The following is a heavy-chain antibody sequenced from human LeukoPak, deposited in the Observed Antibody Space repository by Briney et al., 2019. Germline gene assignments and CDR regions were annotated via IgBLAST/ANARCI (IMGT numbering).Heavy chain of an antibody. V-gene: IGHV4-34*01. CDR1: GGSFSGYY. Sequence: SETLSLTCAVYGGSFSGYYWSWIRQPPGKGLEWIGEINHSGSTNYNPSLKSRVTISVDTSKNQFSLKLSSVTAADTAVYYCARVRLTASIDYWGQGTLVTVSS. CDR2: INHSGST. CDR3: ARVRLTASIDY. D-gene: IGHD1-1*01. J-gene: IGHJ4*02.